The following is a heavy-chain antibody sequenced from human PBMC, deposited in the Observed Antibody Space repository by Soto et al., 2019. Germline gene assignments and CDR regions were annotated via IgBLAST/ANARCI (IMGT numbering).Heavy chain of an antibody. CDR3: ARRGNKLAPVYFDY. V-gene: IGHV4-59*01. Sequence: SETLSLTCTVSGGSISSYYWSWIRQPPGKGLEWIGYIYYSGSTNYNPSLKSRVTISVDTSKNQFSLKLSSVTAADTAVYYCARRGNKLAPVYFDYWGQGTLVTVSS. CDR1: GGSISSYY. CDR2: IYYSGST. D-gene: IGHD6-13*01. J-gene: IGHJ4*02.